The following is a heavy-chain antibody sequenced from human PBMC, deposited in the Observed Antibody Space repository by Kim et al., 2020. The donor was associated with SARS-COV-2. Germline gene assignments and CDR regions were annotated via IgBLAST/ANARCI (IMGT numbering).Heavy chain of an antibody. J-gene: IGHJ4*02. V-gene: IGHV1-8*01. CDR1: GYTFTSYD. CDR2: MNPNSGNT. CDR3: ARGLGVAGTSFVAY. D-gene: IGHD6-19*01. Sequence: ASVKVSCKASGYTFTSYDINWVRQATGQGLEWMGWMNPNSGNTGYAQKFQGRVTMTRNTSISTAYMELSSLRSEDTAVYYCARGLGVAGTSFVAYWGQGTLVTVSS.